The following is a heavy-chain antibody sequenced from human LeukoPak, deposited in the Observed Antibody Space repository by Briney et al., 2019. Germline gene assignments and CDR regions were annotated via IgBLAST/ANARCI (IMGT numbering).Heavy chain of an antibody. Sequence: SGTLSLTCTVSGGSISSSSYYWGWIRQPPGKGLEWIGSIYYSGSTYYNPSLKSRVTISVDTSKNQFSLKLSSVTAADTAVYYCARGVRSSSLDYWGQGTLVTVSS. J-gene: IGHJ4*02. CDR3: ARGVRSSSLDY. V-gene: IGHV4-39*07. D-gene: IGHD6-13*01. CDR1: GGSISSSSYY. CDR2: IYYSGST.